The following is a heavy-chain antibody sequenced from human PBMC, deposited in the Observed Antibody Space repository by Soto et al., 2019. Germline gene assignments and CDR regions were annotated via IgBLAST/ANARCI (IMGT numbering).Heavy chain of an antibody. CDR3: ARDLRRGGSGWYFDY. J-gene: IGHJ4*02. Sequence: SETLSLTCTVSGGSISSYYWSWIRQPPGKGLEWIGYIYYSGSTNYNPSLKSRVTISVDTSKNQFSLKLSSVTAADTAVYYCARDLRRGGSGWYFDYWGQGTLVTVSS. V-gene: IGHV4-59*01. D-gene: IGHD6-19*01. CDR1: GGSISSYY. CDR2: IYYSGST.